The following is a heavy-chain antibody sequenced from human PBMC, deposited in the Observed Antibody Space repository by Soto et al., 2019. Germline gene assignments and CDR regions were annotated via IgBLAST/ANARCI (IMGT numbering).Heavy chain of an antibody. D-gene: IGHD3-10*01. CDR1: GYTFTIYA. J-gene: IGHJ5*02. Sequence: ASVKVSCKASGYTFTIYAMHWVRQAPGQRLEWMGWINAGNGNTKYSQKFQGRVTITRDTSASTAYMELSSLRSEDTAVYYCARTYGSEPNWFDPWGQGTLVTVSS. V-gene: IGHV1-3*01. CDR3: ARTYGSEPNWFDP. CDR2: INAGNGNT.